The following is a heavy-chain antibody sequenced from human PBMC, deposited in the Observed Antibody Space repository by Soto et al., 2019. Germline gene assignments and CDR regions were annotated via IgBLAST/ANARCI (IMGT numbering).Heavy chain of an antibody. Sequence: GGSLRLSCAASGFTFSSYGMHWVRQAPGKGLEWVAVIWYDGSNKYYADSVKGRFTISRDNSKNTLYLQMNSLRAEDTAVYYCASWSPSDYGDYFDAGYYGMDVWGQGTTVTVSS. V-gene: IGHV3-33*01. CDR2: IWYDGSNK. CDR3: ASWSPSDYGDYFDAGYYGMDV. J-gene: IGHJ6*02. D-gene: IGHD4-17*01. CDR1: GFTFSSYG.